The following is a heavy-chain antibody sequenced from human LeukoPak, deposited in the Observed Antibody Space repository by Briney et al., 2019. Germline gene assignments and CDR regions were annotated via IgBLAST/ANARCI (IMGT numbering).Heavy chain of an antibody. CDR3: ARDDSLEDVVVIAKDAFAI. Sequence: SETLSLTCTVSGGSISSSSYYWGWIRQPPGKGLEWIGSIYYSGSTYYNPSLKSRVTISVDTSKNQFSLKLSSVTAAHTAVYYCARDDSLEDVVVIAKDAFAIWGQGTMVTVSS. CDR1: GGSISSSSYY. V-gene: IGHV4-39*02. CDR2: IYYSGST. J-gene: IGHJ3*02. D-gene: IGHD2-21*01.